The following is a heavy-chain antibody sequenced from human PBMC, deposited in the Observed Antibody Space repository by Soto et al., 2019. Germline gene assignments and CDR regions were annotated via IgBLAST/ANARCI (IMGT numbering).Heavy chain of an antibody. J-gene: IGHJ4*02. Sequence: QVQLVQSGAEVKKPGASVKVSCKASGYTFTSYYMHWVRQAPGQGLEWMGIINPTGSTSYAQKFQGRVTMTRDTSTSTVYMELRSLRSEDTAVYYCARVYCSGGNCYSIDSWGQGTLVTVSS. D-gene: IGHD2-15*01. CDR2: INPTGST. V-gene: IGHV1-46*03. CDR1: GYTFTSYY. CDR3: ARVYCSGGNCYSIDS.